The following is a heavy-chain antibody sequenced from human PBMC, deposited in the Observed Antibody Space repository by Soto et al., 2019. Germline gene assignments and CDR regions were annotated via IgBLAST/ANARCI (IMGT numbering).Heavy chain of an antibody. Sequence: GGSLRLSSAASGFTFSNAWMNWVRQAPGKGLEWVGRIKSKTDGGTTDYAAPVKGRFTISRYNSKNTLYLQMNSLKTEDTAVYYCTTDPVTMIVVVPSSGWGQGTLVTVSS. CDR2: IKSKTDGGTT. CDR3: TTDPVTMIVVVPSSG. V-gene: IGHV3-15*07. J-gene: IGHJ4*02. D-gene: IGHD3-22*01. CDR1: GFTFSNAW.